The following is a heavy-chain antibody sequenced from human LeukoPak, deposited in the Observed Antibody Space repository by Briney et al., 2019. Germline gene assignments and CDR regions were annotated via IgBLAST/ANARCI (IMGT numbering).Heavy chain of an antibody. D-gene: IGHD2-21*02. CDR3: ASARTATPT. CDR1: GFTFSNYW. J-gene: IGHJ4*02. V-gene: IGHV3-74*01. CDR2: INNDGTST. Sequence: PGGSLRLSCATSGFTFSNYWMHWVRHAPGKGLVWVSHINNDGTSTSYADSVKGRFTISRDNAKNTLYLQMNSLRAEDTAVYYCASARTATPTRGQGTLVTVSS.